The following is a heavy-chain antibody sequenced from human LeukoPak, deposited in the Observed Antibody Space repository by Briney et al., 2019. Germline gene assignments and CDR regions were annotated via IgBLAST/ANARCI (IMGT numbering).Heavy chain of an antibody. Sequence: ASVKVSCTASGGTFTSYAISWVRQAPGQGLEWMGGIIPIFGTANYAQKFQGRVTITADESTSTAYMELSSLRSEDTAVYYCARERDSSGWNGFDYWGQGTLVTVSS. CDR2: IIPIFGTA. J-gene: IGHJ4*02. V-gene: IGHV1-69*13. CDR3: ARERDSSGWNGFDY. D-gene: IGHD6-19*01. CDR1: GGTFTSYA.